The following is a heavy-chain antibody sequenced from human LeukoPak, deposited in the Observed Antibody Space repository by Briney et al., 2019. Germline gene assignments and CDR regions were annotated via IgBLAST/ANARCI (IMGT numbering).Heavy chain of an antibody. V-gene: IGHV4-34*01. CDR1: GGSFSGYY. D-gene: IGHD6-13*01. J-gene: IGHJ5*02. Sequence: SETLSLTCAVYGGSFSGYYWSWIRQPPGKGLEWIGEINHSGSAYYNPSLGSRVAISVDTSKNHFSLNLTSVTAADTGVYYCARHPGVAAALFSWGQGILVTVSS. CDR3: ARHPGVAAALFS. CDR2: INHSGSA.